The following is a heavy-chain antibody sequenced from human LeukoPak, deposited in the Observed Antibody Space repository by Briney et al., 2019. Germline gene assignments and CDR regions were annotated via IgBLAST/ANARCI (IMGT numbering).Heavy chain of an antibody. CDR1: GYSFTSYW. CDR3: AATGSRTLWFGEVYGMDV. J-gene: IGHJ6*04. CDR2: IDPSDSYT. V-gene: IGHV5-10-1*01. Sequence: GESLKISCKGSGYSFTSYWISWVRQMPGKGLEWMGRIDPSDSYTNYSPSFQGHVTISADKSISTAYLQWSSLKASDTAMYYCAATGSRTLWFGEVYGMDVWGKGTTVTVSS. D-gene: IGHD3-10*01.